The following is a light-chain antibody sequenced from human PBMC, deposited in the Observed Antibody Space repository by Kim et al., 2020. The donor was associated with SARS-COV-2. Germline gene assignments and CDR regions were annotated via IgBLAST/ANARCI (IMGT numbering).Light chain of an antibody. CDR1: QGVSNK. Sequence: AVPLARRATLNCKSSQGVSNKLVWYQQKPGQPPRLLIRWSSDRESGVPDRFSGSGSGTDFTLSISSLQAEDVAVYHCQQYHDLPYTFGQGTKLEI. CDR2: WSS. J-gene: IGKJ2*01. CDR3: QQYHDLPYT. V-gene: IGKV4-1*01.